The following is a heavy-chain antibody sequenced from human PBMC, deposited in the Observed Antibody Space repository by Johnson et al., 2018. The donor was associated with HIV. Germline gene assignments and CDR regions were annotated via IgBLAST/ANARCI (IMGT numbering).Heavy chain of an antibody. D-gene: IGHD3-22*01. V-gene: IGHV3-NL1*01. Sequence: QVQLVESGGGLVQPGGSLRLSCAASGFTFDDYAMHWVRQAPGKGLEWVSGIYSGGSTYYADSVKGRFTISRDNSKNTLDLQMNNLRAEDTAVYYCAKDRGYWDAFDVWGKGQWSPSLQ. CDR3: AKDRGYWDAFDV. CDR2: IYSGGST. CDR1: GFTFDDYA. J-gene: IGHJ3*01.